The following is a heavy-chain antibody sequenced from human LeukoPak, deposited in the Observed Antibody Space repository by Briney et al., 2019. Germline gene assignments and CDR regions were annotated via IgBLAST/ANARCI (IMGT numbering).Heavy chain of an antibody. Sequence: SETLSLTCTVSGDSMHSYYWTWIRQSPEKGLGWIGRAYSGVNAYYTPSLQSRVTISVDKSNNQFSLDLTSVTAADTALYYCAREKSGTLTRAYYYIDVWGKGITVTVSS. V-gene: IGHV4-4*07. CDR2: AYSGVNA. J-gene: IGHJ6*03. CDR1: GDSMHSYY. D-gene: IGHD1-26*01. CDR3: AREKSGTLTRAYYYIDV.